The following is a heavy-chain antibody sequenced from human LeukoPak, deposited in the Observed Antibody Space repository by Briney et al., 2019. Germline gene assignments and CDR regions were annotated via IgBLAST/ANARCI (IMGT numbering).Heavy chain of an antibody. V-gene: IGHV4-38-2*01. CDR2: IYHSGST. Sequence: SETLSLTCAVSGYSISSGYYCGWIRRPPGKGLEWIGSIYHSGSTYYNPSLKSRVTISVDTSKNQFSLKLSSVTAADTAVYYCARHGASQWELLGAFDIWGQGTMVTVSS. J-gene: IGHJ3*02. CDR3: ARHGASQWELLGAFDI. D-gene: IGHD1-26*01. CDR1: GYSISSGYY.